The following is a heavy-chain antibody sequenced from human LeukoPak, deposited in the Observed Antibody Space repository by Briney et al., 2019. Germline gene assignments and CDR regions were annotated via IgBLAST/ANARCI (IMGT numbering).Heavy chain of an antibody. D-gene: IGHD6-19*01. Sequence: SEILSLTCAVYGGSFSGYYWSWIRQPPGKGLEWIGEINHSGSTNYNPSLKSRVTISVDTSKNQFSLKLSSVTAADTAVYYCARARGYSSGWCLAPWGQGTLVTVSS. CDR1: GGSFSGYY. CDR3: ARARGYSSGWCLAP. J-gene: IGHJ5*02. V-gene: IGHV4-34*01. CDR2: INHSGST.